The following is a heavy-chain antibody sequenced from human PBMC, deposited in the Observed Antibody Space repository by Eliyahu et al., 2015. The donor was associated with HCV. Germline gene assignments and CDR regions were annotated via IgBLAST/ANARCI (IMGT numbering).Heavy chain of an antibody. D-gene: IGHD3-9*01. Sequence: LEWMGWINPNSGGTNYAQKFQGWVTMTRDTSISTAYMELSRLRSDDTAVYYCAREGYDILTGSFDYWGQGTLVTVSS. CDR3: AREGYDILTGSFDY. V-gene: IGHV1-2*04. J-gene: IGHJ4*02. CDR2: INPNSGGT.